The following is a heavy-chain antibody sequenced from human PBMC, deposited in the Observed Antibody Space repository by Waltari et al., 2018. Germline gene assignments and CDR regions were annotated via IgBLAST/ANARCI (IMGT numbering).Heavy chain of an antibody. D-gene: IGHD3-22*01. J-gene: IGHJ6*02. CDR3: ARDPNYYDSSGYSLRRGMDV. CDR1: GGSISRGGYY. CDR2: IYNSGST. V-gene: IGHV4-30-4*08. Sequence: QVQLQESGPGLVTPSQTLSLTCTVSGGSISRGGYYWSWIRQPPGQGLEWIGYIYNSGSTYYNPSLKSRVTISVDRSKNQFSLKLSSVTAADTAVYYCARDPNYYDSSGYSLRRGMDVWGQGTTVTVSS.